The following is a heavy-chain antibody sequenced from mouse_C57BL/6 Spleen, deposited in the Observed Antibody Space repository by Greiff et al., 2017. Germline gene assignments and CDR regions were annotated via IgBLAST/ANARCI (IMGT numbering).Heavy chain of an antibody. CDR3: ETRGYYCNTLYWYVDV. V-gene: IGHV1-82*01. CDR2: IYPGDGDT. J-gene: IGHJ1*03. Sequence: QVHVKQSGPELVKPGASVKISCKASGYAFSSSWMNWVKQRPGKGLEWIGRIYPGDGDTNYNGKFKGKATLTADKSSSTAYMQLSSLPSEDSAVYSGETRGYYCNTLYWYVDVWGTGTTVTVSS. CDR1: GYAFSSSW. D-gene: IGHD2-1*01.